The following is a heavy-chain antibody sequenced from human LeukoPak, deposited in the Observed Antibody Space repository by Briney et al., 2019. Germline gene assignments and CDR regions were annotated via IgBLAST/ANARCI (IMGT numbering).Heavy chain of an antibody. J-gene: IGHJ4*02. Sequence: ASVKVSCKASGYTFTGYYMHWVRQAPGQGLEWMGWINPNSGGTNYAQKFQGRVTMTRDTSISTAYMELSRLRSDDTAVYYCARVGSSWYEMGNLDYWGQGTLVTVSS. CDR2: INPNSGGT. V-gene: IGHV1-2*02. CDR1: GYTFTGYY. CDR3: ARVGSSWYEMGNLDY. D-gene: IGHD6-13*01.